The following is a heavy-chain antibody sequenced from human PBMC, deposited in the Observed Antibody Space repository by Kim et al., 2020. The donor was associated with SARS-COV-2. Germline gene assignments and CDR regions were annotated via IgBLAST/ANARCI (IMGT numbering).Heavy chain of an antibody. D-gene: IGHD3-22*01. CDR1: GGSISSYY. Sequence: SETLSLTCTVSGGSISSYYWSWIRQPPGKGLEWIGYIYYSGSTNYNPSLKSRVTISVDTSKNQFSLKLSSVTAADTAVYYCARDTRYYDSSGYSRWFDPWGQGTLVTVSS. J-gene: IGHJ5*02. CDR2: IYYSGST. V-gene: IGHV4-59*13. CDR3: ARDTRYYDSSGYSRWFDP.